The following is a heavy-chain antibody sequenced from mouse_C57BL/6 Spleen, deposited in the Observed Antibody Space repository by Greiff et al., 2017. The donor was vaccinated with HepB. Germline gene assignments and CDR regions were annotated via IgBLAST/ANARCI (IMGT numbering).Heavy chain of an antibody. CDR1: GYTFTSYW. D-gene: IGHD2-3*01. V-gene: IGHV1-64*01. Sequence: QVQLQQPGAELVKPGASVKLSCKASGYTFTSYWMHWVKQRPGQGLEWIGMIHPNSGSTNYNEKFKSKATLTVDKSSSTAYMQLSSLTSEDSAVYYCASPIYDGYPGAMDYWGQGTSVTVSS. CDR3: ASPIYDGYPGAMDY. CDR2: IHPNSGST. J-gene: IGHJ4*01.